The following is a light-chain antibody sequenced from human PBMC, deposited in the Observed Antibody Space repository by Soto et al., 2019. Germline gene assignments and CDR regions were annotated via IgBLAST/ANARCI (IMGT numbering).Light chain of an antibody. CDR2: DAS. CDR3: QQYNSYWT. CDR1: QSISSW. Sequence: GYRVTITCRASQSISSWLAWYQQKPGKAPKLLIYDASSLESGVPSRFSGSGSGTEFTLTISSLQPDDFATYYRQQYNSYWTFGQGTKVDI. J-gene: IGKJ1*01. V-gene: IGKV1-5*01.